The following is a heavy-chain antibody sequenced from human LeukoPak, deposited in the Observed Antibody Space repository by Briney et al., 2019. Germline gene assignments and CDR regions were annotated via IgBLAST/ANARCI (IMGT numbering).Heavy chain of an antibody. CDR1: GFTFDDYA. D-gene: IGHD4-17*01. CDR2: ISWNSGSI. J-gene: IGHJ6*02. Sequence: QPGGSLRLSCAASGFTFDDYAMHWVRQAPGKCLEWVSGISWNSGSIGYADSVKGRFTISRDNAKNSLYPQMNSLRAEDTALYYCASGALYGDLSYYYGMDVWGQGTTVTVSS. CDR3: ASGALYGDLSYYYGMDV. V-gene: IGHV3-9*01.